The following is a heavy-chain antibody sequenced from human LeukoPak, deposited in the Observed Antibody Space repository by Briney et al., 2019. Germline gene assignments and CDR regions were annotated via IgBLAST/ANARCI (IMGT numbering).Heavy chain of an antibody. CDR2: IYHSGST. CDR1: GGSISSSNW. J-gene: IGHJ4*02. CDR3: ARTGYSSSWSEFPFDY. Sequence: SGTLSLTCAVSGGSISSSNWWSWVRQPPGKGLEWIGEIYHSGSTNYNPSLKSRVTISIDKSKNQFSLKLSSVTAADTAVYYCARTGYSSSWSEFPFDYWGQGTLVTVSS. D-gene: IGHD6-13*01. V-gene: IGHV4-4*02.